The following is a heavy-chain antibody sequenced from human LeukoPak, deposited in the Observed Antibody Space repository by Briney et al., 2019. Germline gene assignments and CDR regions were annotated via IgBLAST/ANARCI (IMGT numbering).Heavy chain of an antibody. CDR2: IYTSGST. CDR1: GGSISSYH. J-gene: IGHJ5*02. V-gene: IGHV4-4*07. D-gene: IGHD3-10*01. CDR3: ARDLEHGHYYGSGSYSLSYNWFDP. Sequence: SGTLSLTCTVSGGSISSYHWSWIRQPAGKGLEWIGRIYTSGSTNYNPSLKSRVTMSVDTSKNQFSLKLSSVTAADTAVYYCARDLEHGHYYGSGSYSLSYNWFDPWGQGNLVTVSS.